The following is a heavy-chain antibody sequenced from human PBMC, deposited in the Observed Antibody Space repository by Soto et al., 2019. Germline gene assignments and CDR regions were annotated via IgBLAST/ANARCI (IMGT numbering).Heavy chain of an antibody. V-gene: IGHV3-30-3*01. J-gene: IGHJ5*02. CDR1: GFTFCSYA. D-gene: IGHD3-3*02. CDR3: ARDQVGGSSFRLVQEFDP. Sequence: LRLSCAASGFTFCSYAMHRVRQARGTGLEGVAGTAYDGSNKYYADSVKGRFTISRDNSKNTLYLQMNTLRAEDTAEYYCARDQVGGSSFRLVQEFDPWGQGTLVTVSS. CDR2: TAYDGSNK.